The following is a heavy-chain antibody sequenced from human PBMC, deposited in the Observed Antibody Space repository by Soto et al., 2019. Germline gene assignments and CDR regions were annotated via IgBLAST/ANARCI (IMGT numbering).Heavy chain of an antibody. V-gene: IGHV4-31*03. D-gene: IGHD3-22*01. CDR2: IYYSGST. CDR1: GGSISSGGYY. CDR3: ARSYYDSSGYFPVWFDP. Sequence: QVQLQESGPGLVKPSQTLSLTCTVSGGSISSGGYYWSWIRQHPGKGLEWIGYIYYSGSTYYNPSLKSRVTISVDTSKNQFSLKLSSVTAADTAVYYCARSYYDSSGYFPVWFDPWGQGTLVTVSS. J-gene: IGHJ5*02.